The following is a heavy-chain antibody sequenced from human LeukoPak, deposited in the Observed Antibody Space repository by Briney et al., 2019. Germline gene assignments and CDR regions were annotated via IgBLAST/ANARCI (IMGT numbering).Heavy chain of an antibody. J-gene: IGHJ2*01. CDR2: IYYSGST. Sequence: NPSETLSLTCTVSGGSISSSSYYWGWIRQPPGKGLEWIGSIYYSGSTYYNPSLKSRDTISVDTSKNQFPLKLSSVTAADTAVYYCARDSDYDSSLGYFDLWGRGTLVTVSS. CDR3: ARDSDYDSSLGYFDL. D-gene: IGHD3-22*01. V-gene: IGHV4-39*02. CDR1: GGSISSSSYY.